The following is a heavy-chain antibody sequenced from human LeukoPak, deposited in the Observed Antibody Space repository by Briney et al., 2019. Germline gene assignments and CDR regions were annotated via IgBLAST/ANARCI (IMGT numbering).Heavy chain of an antibody. D-gene: IGHD6-13*01. CDR2: IKQDGSET. CDR1: GFTFTSYW. CDR3: ARASSIDC. J-gene: IGHJ4*02. Sequence: GGSLRLSCAASGFTFTSYWMHWVRQAPGKGLEWVANIKQDGSETYYADSVKGRFTISRDNAKNSLYLQMNSLRAEDTAVYYCARASSIDCWGGGTLVTVSS. V-gene: IGHV3-7*01.